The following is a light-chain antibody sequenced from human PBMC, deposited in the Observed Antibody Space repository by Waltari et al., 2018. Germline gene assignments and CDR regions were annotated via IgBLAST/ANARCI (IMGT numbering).Light chain of an antibody. V-gene: IGKV3-15*01. CDR1: QSVSSN. J-gene: IGKJ1*01. Sequence: EMVVTQSPATLSVFPGERATLSCRASQSVSSNLAWYQQKPGQAPRLLIYGASTRATGIPARFSGSGSGTEFTLTISSLQSEDFAVYYCQQYNNWPPWAFGQGTKVEI. CDR2: GAS. CDR3: QQYNNWPPWA.